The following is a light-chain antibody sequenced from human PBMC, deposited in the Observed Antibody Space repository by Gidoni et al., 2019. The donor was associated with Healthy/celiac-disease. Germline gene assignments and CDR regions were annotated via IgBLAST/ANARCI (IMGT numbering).Light chain of an antibody. CDR1: HDINNY. Sequence: DLQMTQSPSSLSASVGDRVTITCQASHDINNYLKWYQQKPGKAPKLLIYDASNLEPGVPSRFSGSGSGTDFPFTISSRQPEDISTYYCQLYDNLLPWPFGQGTKLEIK. J-gene: IGKJ2*01. CDR3: QLYDNLLPWP. V-gene: IGKV1-33*01. CDR2: DAS.